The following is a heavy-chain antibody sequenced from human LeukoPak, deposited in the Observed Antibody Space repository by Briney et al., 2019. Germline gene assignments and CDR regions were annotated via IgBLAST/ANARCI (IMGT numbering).Heavy chain of an antibody. J-gene: IGHJ4*02. CDR2: ILYDVGNK. D-gene: IGHD1-20*01. V-gene: IGHV3-30-3*02. CDR1: GFTFSSYA. Sequence: PGGSLRLSCAPSGFTFSSYAMHWVRQAPEKGREWGAVILYDVGNKYYADSVNGRFAISRDNSKNTLYLQMNSLRAEDTAAYYCERHYNWNDGDYWGQGTPVTVSS. CDR3: ERHYNWNDGDY.